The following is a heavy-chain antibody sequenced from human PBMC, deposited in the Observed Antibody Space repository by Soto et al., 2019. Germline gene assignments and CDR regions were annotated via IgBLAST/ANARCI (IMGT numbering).Heavy chain of an antibody. V-gene: IGHV3-23*01. Sequence: GGSLRLSCVTSAFSLTSCSMSWVRQTPGKGLEWVSALSRSGGATYYADSVKGRFTISRDTSTNTLYLQMSYLRAEDTAIYYCAKGEMATIRNSFDPWGQGTLVTVSS. CDR1: AFSLTSCS. J-gene: IGHJ5*02. CDR2: LSRSGGAT. CDR3: AKGEMATIRNSFDP. D-gene: IGHD5-12*01.